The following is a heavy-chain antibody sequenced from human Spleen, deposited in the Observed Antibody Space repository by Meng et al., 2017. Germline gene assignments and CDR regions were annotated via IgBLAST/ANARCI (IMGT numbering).Heavy chain of an antibody. Sequence: QVQLQESGPGLVKPSQTLSLTCTVSGGSISSGCYYWSWIRQHPGKGLEWIGYIHYSGSTYYNPSLKSRVTISVDTSKNQFSLRLSSGTAADTAVYYCARASYGSGSPLGESWFDPWGQGTLVTVSS. D-gene: IGHD3-10*01. CDR2: IHYSGST. CDR3: ARASYGSGSPLGESWFDP. J-gene: IGHJ5*02. V-gene: IGHV4-31*03. CDR1: GGSISSGCYY.